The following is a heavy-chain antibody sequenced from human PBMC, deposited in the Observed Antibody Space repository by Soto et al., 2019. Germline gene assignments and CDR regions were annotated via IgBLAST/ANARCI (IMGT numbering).Heavy chain of an antibody. CDR1: GGTFSSYA. J-gene: IGHJ5*02. D-gene: IGHD6-6*01. CDR2: IIPIFGTA. V-gene: IGHV1-69*13. CDR3: ASQYSSSSPSWSWFDP. Sequence: GASVKVSCKASGGTFSSYAISWVRQAPGQGLEWMGGIIPIFGTANYAQKFQGRVTITADESTSTAYMELSSLRSEDTAVYYCASQYSSSSPSWSWFDPWGQGTLVTVSS.